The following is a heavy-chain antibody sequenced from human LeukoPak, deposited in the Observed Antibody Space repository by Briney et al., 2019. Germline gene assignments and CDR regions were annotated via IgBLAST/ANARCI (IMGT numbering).Heavy chain of an antibody. J-gene: IGHJ3*02. CDR2: IRYDGSNK. CDR1: GFTFSSYG. V-gene: IGHV3-30*02. CDR3: AKELGGSEDDAFDI. Sequence: SGGSLRLSCAASGFTFSSYGMHWVRQAPGKRLEWVAFIRYDGSNKYYADSVKGRFTISRDNSKNTLYLQMNSLRAEDTAVYYYAKELGGSEDDAFDIWGQGTMVTVSS. D-gene: IGHD2-15*01.